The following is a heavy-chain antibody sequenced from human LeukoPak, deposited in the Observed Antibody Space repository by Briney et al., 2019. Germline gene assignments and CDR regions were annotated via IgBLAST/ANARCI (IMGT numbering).Heavy chain of an antibody. J-gene: IGHJ4*02. CDR1: GGSISSSSDY. CDR2: IYYRGST. Sequence: PSETLSLTCTVSGGSISSSSDYWSWIRQPPGKGLEWFGSIYYRGSTYYNPSLKSRVTISVDTSKNQFALKLSSVTAADTAVYYCASLPDSSSYFDYWGQGTLITVSS. CDR3: ASLPDSSSYFDY. D-gene: IGHD6-6*01. V-gene: IGHV4-39*01.